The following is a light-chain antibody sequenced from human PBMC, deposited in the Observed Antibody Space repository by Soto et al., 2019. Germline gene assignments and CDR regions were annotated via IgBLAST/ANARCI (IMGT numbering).Light chain of an antibody. CDR3: QQYSSHST. CDR1: QSTSSY. V-gene: IGKV1-5*03. CDR2: QAS. Sequence: DIHMTQSPSTLSASVAYRVTITCRASQSTSSYLAWYQQKPGKAPKLLIYQASSLENGVPSRFSGSGSGTEFSLTISSLQPDDFATYYCQQYSSHSTFGQGTKVDIK. J-gene: IGKJ1*01.